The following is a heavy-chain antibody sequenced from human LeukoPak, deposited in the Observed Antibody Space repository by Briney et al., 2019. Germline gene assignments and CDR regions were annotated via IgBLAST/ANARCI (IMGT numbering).Heavy chain of an antibody. CDR2: INANSGDT. CDR1: GYTFTTYG. J-gene: IGHJ5*02. Sequence: GASVKVSCKASGYTFTTYGISWVRQAPGQGLEWMGCINANSGDTKYAQKFQGRITMTRDTSITTADMNLDRLTSDDTAVYYCGFEKAGTGCFDPWGQGTLVTVSS. CDR3: GFEKAGTGCFDP. V-gene: IGHV1-2*02. D-gene: IGHD1-1*01.